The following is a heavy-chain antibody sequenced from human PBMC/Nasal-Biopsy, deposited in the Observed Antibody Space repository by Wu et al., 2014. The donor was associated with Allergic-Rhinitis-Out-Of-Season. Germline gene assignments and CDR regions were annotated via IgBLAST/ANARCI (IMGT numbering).Heavy chain of an antibody. V-gene: IGHV1-18*04. D-gene: IGHD1-7*01. CDR1: GYTFTDYG. J-gene: IGHJ4*02. CDR2: SSAYNGDT. CDR3: VRAPAGITDY. Sequence: VKVSCKASGYTFTDYGISWVRQAPGQGLEWMGWSSAYNGDTNYAQKLQGRVTMTTDTSTRTAFMELRGLRSDDTAVYYCVRAPAGITDYWGQGTLVIVSS.